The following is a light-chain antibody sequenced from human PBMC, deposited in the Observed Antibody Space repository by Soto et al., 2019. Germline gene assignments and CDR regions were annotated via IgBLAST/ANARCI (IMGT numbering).Light chain of an antibody. Sequence: EVVFTQSPGTLSVSPGERATLSCRASQSVSSNLAWYQQKPGQAPRLLIYGASTRAPGFPARFSGSGSGTDFTLTISRLESADSAVYFCQQYGTSPWTFGQGTKVDIK. J-gene: IGKJ1*01. CDR1: QSVSSN. CDR2: GAS. V-gene: IGKV3-20*01. CDR3: QQYGTSPWT.